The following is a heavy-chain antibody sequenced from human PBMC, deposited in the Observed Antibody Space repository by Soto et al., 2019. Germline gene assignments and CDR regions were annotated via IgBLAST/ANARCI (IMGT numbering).Heavy chain of an antibody. CDR2: INHSGST. V-gene: IGHV4-34*01. CDR3: AREGEPTTAPFDY. Sequence: PSETLSLTCAVYGGSFSGYYWSWIRQPPGKGLEWIGEINHSGSTNYNPSLKSRVTISVDTSKNQFSLKLSSVTAADTAVYYCAREGEPTTAPFDYWGQGTLVTVSS. J-gene: IGHJ4*02. CDR1: GGSFSGYY. D-gene: IGHD1-26*01.